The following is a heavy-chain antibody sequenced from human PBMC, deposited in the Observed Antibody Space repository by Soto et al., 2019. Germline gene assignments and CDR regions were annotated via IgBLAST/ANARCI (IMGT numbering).Heavy chain of an antibody. CDR3: AKGSHYDILTAYHAFDY. D-gene: IGHD3-9*01. Sequence: GGSLRLSCAASGFIFNSYAMNWVRQAPGKGLEWVSSISGGGGGTYYADSVKGRLTISRDNSKNTLYLQMNSLRAEDTALYYCAKGSHYDILTAYHAFDYWGPGTLVTVSS. V-gene: IGHV3-23*01. CDR2: ISGGGGGT. CDR1: GFIFNSYA. J-gene: IGHJ4*02.